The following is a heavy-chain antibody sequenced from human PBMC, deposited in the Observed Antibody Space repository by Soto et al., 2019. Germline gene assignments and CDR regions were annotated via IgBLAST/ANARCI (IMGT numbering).Heavy chain of an antibody. D-gene: IGHD3-22*01. Sequence: PGEALQISCKGSGYSFTSYWISWVRQMAGKGLEWIGRIDPSDSYTNYSPSFQGHVTISADKSISTAYLQWSSLKASDTAMYYCARVWDSSRLFSPSDHWGQGTLVTVSS. CDR3: ARVWDSSRLFSPSDH. J-gene: IGHJ4*01. CDR2: IDPSDSYT. V-gene: IGHV5-10-1*01. CDR1: GYSFTSYW.